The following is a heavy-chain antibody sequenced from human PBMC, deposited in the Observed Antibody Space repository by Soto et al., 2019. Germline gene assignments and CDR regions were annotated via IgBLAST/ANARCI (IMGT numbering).Heavy chain of an antibody. D-gene: IGHD3-9*01. CDR1: GFTFSSYA. V-gene: IGHV3-23*01. Sequence: GGSLRLSCAASGFTFSSYAMSWVRQAPGKGLEWVSTISGSGYSTYYADSVEGRFTISRDNSKNTLYLQMNSLRAEDTAVYYCAKVRARIPTTIYLPFDYWGQGTLVTVSS. CDR3: AKVRARIPTTIYLPFDY. J-gene: IGHJ4*02. CDR2: ISGSGYST.